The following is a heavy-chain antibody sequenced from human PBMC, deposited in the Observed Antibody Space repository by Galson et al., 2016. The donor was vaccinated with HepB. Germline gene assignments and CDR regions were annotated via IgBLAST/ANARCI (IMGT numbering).Heavy chain of an antibody. CDR3: ARGPLWFGDIDS. D-gene: IGHD3-10*01. CDR1: GSSISSYF. CDR2: IFDTGST. V-gene: IGHV4-59*01. Sequence: SETLSLTCTVSGSSISSYFWSWIRQPPGKGLEWIGYIFDTGSTKYNPSLESRVTISVDTSKKQFSLKLNSVTAVDTAVYYCARGPLWFGDIDSWGQGTLVTVPS. J-gene: IGHJ4*02.